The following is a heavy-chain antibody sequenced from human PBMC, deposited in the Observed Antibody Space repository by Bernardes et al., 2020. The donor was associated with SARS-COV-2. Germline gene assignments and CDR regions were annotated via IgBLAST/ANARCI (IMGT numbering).Heavy chain of an antibody. CDR2: IYPDDSET. V-gene: IGHV5-51*01. Sequence: GAYLKIYCKGSGYTLPTYWIGWVRQMPGKGLEWMGNIYPDDSETRYSPSFQGQVSIPADKSINTAYLQWSSLRASDTAMYYCARRFSGSSGDYWGQGTLVTFSS. J-gene: IGHJ4*02. CDR1: GYTLPTYW. D-gene: IGHD6-13*01. CDR3: ARRFSGSSGDY.